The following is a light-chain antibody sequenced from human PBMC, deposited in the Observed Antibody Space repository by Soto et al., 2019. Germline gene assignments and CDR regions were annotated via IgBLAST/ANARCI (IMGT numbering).Light chain of an antibody. CDR1: QSISSN. CDR3: HQYKDWPPYT. J-gene: IGKJ2*01. V-gene: IGKV3-15*01. Sequence: EILMTQSQDTLSVSLGERATLSCRASQSISSNLAWYQQKPGQAPRLLIYGATTRATGVPARFSGGRSGTEFTLTISSLQSEDFSVYYCHQYKDWPPYTFGQGTKLEIK. CDR2: GAT.